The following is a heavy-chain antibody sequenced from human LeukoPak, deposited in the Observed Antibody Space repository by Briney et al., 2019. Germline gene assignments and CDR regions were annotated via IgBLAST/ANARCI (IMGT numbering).Heavy chain of an antibody. CDR3: AKGTPDFVPTYFDY. CDR1: GFTFSSYG. CDR2: TRYDGSNK. Sequence: GGSLRLSCAASGFTFSSYGMHWVRQAPGKGLEWVAFTRYDGSNKYYADSVKGRFTISRDNSKNTLYLQMNSLRAEDTAVYYCAKGTPDFVPTYFDYWGQGTLVTVSS. V-gene: IGHV3-30*02. J-gene: IGHJ4*02. D-gene: IGHD2-21*02.